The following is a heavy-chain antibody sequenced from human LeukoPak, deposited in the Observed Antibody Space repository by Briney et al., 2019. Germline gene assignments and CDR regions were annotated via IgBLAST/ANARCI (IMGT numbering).Heavy chain of an antibody. CDR2: SHDSGST. CDR3: ARLGVIGRTFDF. Sequence: SETLSLTCTVSGGSISGHYWSWIRQPPGKGLEWIGYSHDSGSTNYNASLTSRVTLSVDTSKNQFSLKLTSVTAADTAVYYCARLGVIGRTFDFWGQGTLVTVSS. D-gene: IGHD1-14*01. CDR1: GGSISGHY. J-gene: IGHJ4*02. V-gene: IGHV4-59*11.